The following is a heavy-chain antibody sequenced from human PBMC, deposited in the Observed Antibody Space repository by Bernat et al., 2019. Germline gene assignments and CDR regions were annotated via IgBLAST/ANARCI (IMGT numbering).Heavy chain of an antibody. CDR3: AREAYSGYDCGAFDI. D-gene: IGHD5-12*01. Sequence: QVQLVQSGAEVKKPGSSVKVSCKASGGAFSSYAISWVRQAPGQGLEWMGGIIPIVGTANYAQKFQGRVTITADKSTGTAYMELGRLRSEDTAVYYCAREAYSGYDCGAFDIWGQGTMVTVSS. J-gene: IGHJ3*02. CDR1: GGAFSSYA. V-gene: IGHV1-69*06. CDR2: IIPIVGTA.